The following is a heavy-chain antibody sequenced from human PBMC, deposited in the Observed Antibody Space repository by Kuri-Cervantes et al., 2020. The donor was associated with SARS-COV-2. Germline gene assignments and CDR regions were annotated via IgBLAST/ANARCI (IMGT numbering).Heavy chain of an antibody. CDR1: GYTLTDLS. Sequence: ASVKVSCQVSGYTLTDLSMHWVRQAPGKGLEWMGGSDPEDGETIYAQKFQGRVTMTTDTSTSTAYMELRSLRSDDTAVYYCARVSGGLYCSSTSCGEGSWFDPWGQGTLVTVSS. D-gene: IGHD2-2*01. CDR2: SDPEDGET. J-gene: IGHJ5*02. CDR3: ARVSGGLYCSSTSCGEGSWFDP. V-gene: IGHV1-24*01.